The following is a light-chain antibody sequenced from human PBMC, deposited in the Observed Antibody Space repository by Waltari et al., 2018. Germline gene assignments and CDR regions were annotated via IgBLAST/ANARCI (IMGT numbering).Light chain of an antibody. Sequence: AIRITQSPSSLPASTGDRVTITCRASQGISSYLAWYQQKPGKATKFLIYAASTLQSGVPSRFSGSGSGTDFTLTISCLQSEDFASYYCQQYYSHPPTFGQGTKVENK. CDR2: AAS. V-gene: IGKV1-8*01. CDR3: QQYYSHPPT. J-gene: IGKJ1*01. CDR1: QGISSY.